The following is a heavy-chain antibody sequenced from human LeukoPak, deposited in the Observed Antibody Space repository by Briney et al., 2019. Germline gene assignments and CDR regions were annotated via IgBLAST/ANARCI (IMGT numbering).Heavy chain of an antibody. Sequence: GESLKISFNGSGYIFSYYLIALVRQMPGEGLEWMGIIYPVSADTRYSPSFRGQVNISAAKSISTAYLQWSSLQASETAMYSCARYCAGSGSALSTRSWFDRWGQGTLVTVSS. CDR3: ARYCAGSGSALSTRSWFDR. J-gene: IGHJ5*02. CDR2: IYPVSADT. V-gene: IGHV5-51*01. CDR1: GYIFSYYL. D-gene: IGHD2-15*01.